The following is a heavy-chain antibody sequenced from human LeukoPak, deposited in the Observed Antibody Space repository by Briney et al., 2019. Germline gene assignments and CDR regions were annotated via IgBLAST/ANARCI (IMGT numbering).Heavy chain of an antibody. V-gene: IGHV4-59*08. D-gene: IGHD1-1*01. Sequence: SETLSLTCTVSGGSISSYYWSWIRQPPGKGLEWIGYIYYSGSTNYNPSLKSRVTISVDSSKNQLSLRLSSVTAADTAVYYCARGGTMELFFDYWGQGTLVTVSS. CDR1: GGSISSYY. J-gene: IGHJ4*02. CDR2: IYYSGST. CDR3: ARGGTMELFFDY.